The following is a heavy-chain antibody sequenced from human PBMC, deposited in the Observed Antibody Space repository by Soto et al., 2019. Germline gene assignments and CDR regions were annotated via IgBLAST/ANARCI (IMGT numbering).Heavy chain of an antibody. V-gene: IGHV3-30*18. CDR2: ISYDGSNK. J-gene: IGHJ4*02. D-gene: IGHD2-15*01. CDR1: GFTFSSYC. Sequence: LRLSCAASGFTFSSYCMHWVRQAPGKWLEWAAVISYDGSNKYYADSVKGRFTISRDNSKNTLYLQMHSLIAEDTAVYYCAKDAQNDCSGGSCYQDYWGQGTLVTVSS. CDR3: AKDAQNDCSGGSCYQDY.